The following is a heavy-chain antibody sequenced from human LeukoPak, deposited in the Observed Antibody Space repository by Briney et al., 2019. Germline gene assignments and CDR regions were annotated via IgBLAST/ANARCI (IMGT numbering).Heavy chain of an antibody. D-gene: IGHD4-17*01. CDR1: GFTFSNYW. J-gene: IGHJ4*02. CDR2: MNRSGSEK. CDR3: ARDYGDY. Sequence: PGGSLRLSCAASGFTFSNYWMNWVRQAPGKGLEWVANMNRSGSEKYYVDSVKGRFTISRDNAKNSLYLQMNSLRAEDTAVYYCARDYGDYWGQGTLVTVSS. V-gene: IGHV3-7*01.